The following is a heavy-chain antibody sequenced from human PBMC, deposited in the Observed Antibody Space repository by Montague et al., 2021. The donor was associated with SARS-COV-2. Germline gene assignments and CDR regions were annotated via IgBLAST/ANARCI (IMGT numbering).Heavy chain of an antibody. CDR3: ARTLTTVTSDYFDY. D-gene: IGHD4-17*01. CDR2: ISSSSSYI. CDR1: GFTFSSYS. Sequence: SRSLSCAASGFTFSSYSMNWVRQAPGKGLEWVSSISSSSSYIYYADSVKGRFTISRDNAKNSLYLQMNSLRAEDTAVYYCARTLTTVTSDYFDYWGQETLVTISS. V-gene: IGHV3-21*01. J-gene: IGHJ4*02.